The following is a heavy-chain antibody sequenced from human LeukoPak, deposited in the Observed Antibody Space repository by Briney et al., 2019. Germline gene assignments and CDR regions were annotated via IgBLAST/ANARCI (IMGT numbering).Heavy chain of an antibody. Sequence: SETLSLTCAVYGGSFSGYYWSWIRQPPGKGLEWIGEINHSGSTNYNPSLKSRVTILVDTSKNQFSLKLSSVTAADTAVYYCARADSSSSGFDYWGQGTLVTVSS. CDR3: ARADSSSSGFDY. CDR1: GGSFSGYY. J-gene: IGHJ4*02. CDR2: INHSGST. D-gene: IGHD6-6*01. V-gene: IGHV4-34*01.